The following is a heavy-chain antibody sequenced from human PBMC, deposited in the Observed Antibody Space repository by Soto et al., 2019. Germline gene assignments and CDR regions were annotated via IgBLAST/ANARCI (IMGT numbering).Heavy chain of an antibody. J-gene: IGHJ4*02. V-gene: IGHV3-33*01. CDR1: GITFSSYG. D-gene: IGHD6-6*01. CDR3: ARDFAGIAAPFDY. CDR2: IWYDGSNK. Sequence: GGSLRLSCAASGITFSSYGMHWVRQAPGKGLEWVAVIWYDGSNKYYADSVKGRFTISRDNSKNTLYLQMNSLRAEDTAAYYCARDFAGIAAPFDYWGQGTLVTVSS.